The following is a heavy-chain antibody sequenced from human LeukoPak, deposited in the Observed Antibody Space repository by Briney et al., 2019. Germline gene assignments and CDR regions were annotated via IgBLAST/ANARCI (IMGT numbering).Heavy chain of an antibody. CDR2: ISGSVANT. D-gene: IGHD4-17*01. CDR3: AKDSLPYGVNVFDI. J-gene: IGHJ3*02. Sequence: GGSLRLSCAASGFTFSNYAMSWVRQAPGKGLEWVSTISGSVANTYYADSVKGRFTISRDNSKNTLFLQMNSLRAEDTALYYCAKDSLPYGVNVFDIWGQGTMVTVSS. CDR1: GFTFSNYA. V-gene: IGHV3-23*01.